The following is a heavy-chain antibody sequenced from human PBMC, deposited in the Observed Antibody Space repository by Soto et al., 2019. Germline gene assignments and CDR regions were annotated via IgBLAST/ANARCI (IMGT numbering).Heavy chain of an antibody. CDR1: GFTFSSYG. CDR3: GRAGTYSSSWYLANRGYEYGMDV. D-gene: IGHD6-13*01. J-gene: IGHJ6*02. V-gene: IGHV3-33*01. CDR2: IWYDGSNK. Sequence: QVQLVESGGGVVQPGRSLRLSCAASGFTFSSYGMHWVRQAPGKGLEWVAVIWYDGSNKYYADSVKGRFTISRDNCKMPLYLQINSQRAEETAVYYCGRAGTYSSSWYLANRGYEYGMDVWGQGTTVTVSS.